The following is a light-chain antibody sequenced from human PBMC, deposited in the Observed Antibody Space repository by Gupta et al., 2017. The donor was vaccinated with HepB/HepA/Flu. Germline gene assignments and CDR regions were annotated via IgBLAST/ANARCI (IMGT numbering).Light chain of an antibody. Sequence: SYELTQPPSVSVSPGQTATITCSGDALPKQYAYWYQQKQGQAPVLVIYKDSERPSGIPERFSGSSSGTTVTLTISGVQAEDEADYYCQSADSSGTYRMFGGGTKLTVL. CDR1: ALPKQY. CDR3: QSADSSGTYRM. CDR2: KDS. V-gene: IGLV3-25*03. J-gene: IGLJ3*02.